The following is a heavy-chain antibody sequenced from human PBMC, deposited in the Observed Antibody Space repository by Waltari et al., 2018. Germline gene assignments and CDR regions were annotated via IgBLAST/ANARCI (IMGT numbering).Heavy chain of an antibody. CDR1: GFTFSSYS. Sequence: EILVVEFGGGLVQPGGSLSLPWAASGFTFSSYSMTWVRQAPGEGLEWVSYISATSSSIYYADSVKGRFTISRDNAQNSLYLQMNSLRAEDTALYYCARLGVSHFDYWGQGTLVTVSS. V-gene: IGHV3-48*04. CDR3: ARLGVSHFDY. D-gene: IGHD1-26*01. CDR2: ISATSSSI. J-gene: IGHJ4*02.